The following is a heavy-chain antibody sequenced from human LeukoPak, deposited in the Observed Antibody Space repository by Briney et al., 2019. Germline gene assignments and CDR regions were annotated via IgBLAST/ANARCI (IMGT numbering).Heavy chain of an antibody. J-gene: IGHJ4*02. V-gene: IGHV4-59*01. CDR3: ARVGRDSGYFDY. D-gene: IGHD3-10*01. Sequence: SETLSLTCTVSGGSISSYYWSWIRQPPGKGLEWVGYIYYSGSTNYNPSLKSRVTISVDTSKNQFSLKLSSVTAADTAVYYCARVGRDSGYFDYWGQGTLVTVSS. CDR1: GGSISSYY. CDR2: IYYSGST.